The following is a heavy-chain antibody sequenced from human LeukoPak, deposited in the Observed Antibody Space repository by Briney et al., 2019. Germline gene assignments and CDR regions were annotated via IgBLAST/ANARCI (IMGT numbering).Heavy chain of an antibody. Sequence: GGSLRLSCAASGFTFNNYVMSWVRQAPGKGLEWVSSVSGSGTGAFYADSVKGRFTISRDNSQNTLYLQMNSLLAEDTAVYYCAKSSGIAAVGNWFDPWGQGTLVTVSS. J-gene: IGHJ5*02. CDR1: GFTFNNYV. D-gene: IGHD6-13*01. CDR3: AKSSGIAAVGNWFDP. CDR2: VSGSGTGA. V-gene: IGHV3-23*01.